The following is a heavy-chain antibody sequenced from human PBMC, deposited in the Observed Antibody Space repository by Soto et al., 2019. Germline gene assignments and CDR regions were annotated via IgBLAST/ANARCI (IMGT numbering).Heavy chain of an antibody. Sequence: GGSLRLSCAASGFTFSSYWMSWVRQAPGKGLEWVANIKQDGSEKYYVDSVKGRFTISRDNAKNSLYLQMNSLRAEETAVYYCATDTVSHHDYGDYVDYYYYGMDVWGQGTTVTVSS. CDR1: GFTFSSYW. J-gene: IGHJ6*02. V-gene: IGHV3-7*05. D-gene: IGHD4-17*01. CDR3: ATDTVSHHDYGDYVDYYYYGMDV. CDR2: IKQDGSEK.